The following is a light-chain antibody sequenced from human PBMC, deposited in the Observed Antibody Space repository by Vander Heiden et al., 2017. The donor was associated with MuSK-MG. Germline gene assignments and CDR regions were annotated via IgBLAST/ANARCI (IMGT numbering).Light chain of an antibody. CDR1: SSYVGGYNY. V-gene: IGLV2-14*01. Sequence: SALTQPASVSGSPGPSITISCPGTSSYVGGYNYVSWYQQYPGNAPKLMIFEVNDRPAGVSNRFSGSKSGNTASLTSSGLQAEDEADYYCSSYTRSSTLVFGGGTKLTVL. CDR3: SSYTRSSTLV. J-gene: IGLJ2*01. CDR2: EVN.